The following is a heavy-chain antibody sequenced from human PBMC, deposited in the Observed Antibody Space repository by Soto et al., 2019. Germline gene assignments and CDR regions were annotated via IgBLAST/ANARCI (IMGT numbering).Heavy chain of an antibody. D-gene: IGHD3-10*01. CDR1: GGSISSSSYY. CDR2: IYYSGST. CDR3: ARHVILWFGELLAWFDP. V-gene: IGHV4-39*01. J-gene: IGHJ5*02. Sequence: PSETLSLTCTVSGGSISSSSYYWGWIRQPPGKGLEWIGSIYYSGSTYYNPSLKSRVTISVDTSKNQFSLKLSSVTAADTAVYYCARHVILWFGELLAWFDPWGQGTLVTVSS.